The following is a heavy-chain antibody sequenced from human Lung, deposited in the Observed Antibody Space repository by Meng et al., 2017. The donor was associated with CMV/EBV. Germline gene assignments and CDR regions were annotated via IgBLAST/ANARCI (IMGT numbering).Heavy chain of an antibody. J-gene: IGHJ3*02. Sequence: SETLSLXCTVSGASISANYWSWSRRPPGKGLEYIGSISYTGYIEYNPSLKGRVAISLDTSKNQFSLKLASVAAADTAMCYCAGPDDMGSSPHDPFDIWGQGXMVTVSS. CDR3: AGPDDMGSSPHDPFDI. CDR2: ISYTGYI. V-gene: IGHV4-59*01. CDR1: GASISANY. D-gene: IGHD1-1*01.